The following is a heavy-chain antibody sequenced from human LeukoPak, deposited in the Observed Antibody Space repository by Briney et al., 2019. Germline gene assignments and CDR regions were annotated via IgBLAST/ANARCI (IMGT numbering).Heavy chain of an antibody. CDR2: IYTSGST. Sequence: PSQTLSLTCTVSGGSISSGTYYWSWIRQPAGKGLEWIGRIYTSGSTNYNPSLKSRVTISVDTSKNQFSLKLSSVTAADTAVYYCARHFTLYGSGSNDFDYWGQGTLVTVSS. V-gene: IGHV4-61*02. CDR3: ARHFTLYGSGSNDFDY. CDR1: GGSISSGTYY. J-gene: IGHJ4*02. D-gene: IGHD3-10*01.